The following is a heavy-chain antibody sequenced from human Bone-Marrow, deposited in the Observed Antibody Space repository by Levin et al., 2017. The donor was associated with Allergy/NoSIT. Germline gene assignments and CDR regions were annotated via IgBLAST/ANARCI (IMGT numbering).Heavy chain of an antibody. J-gene: IGHJ6*02. D-gene: IGHD3-3*01. CDR3: ARDAKRNEFLEWLEWPYYDDGMDV. V-gene: IGHV3-48*02. CDR1: GFTFSSYS. CDR2: ISSSSSTI. Sequence: GESLKISCAASGFTFSSYSMNWVRQAPGKGLEWVSYISSSSSTIYYADSVKGRFTISRDNAKNSLYLQMNSLRDEDTAVYYCARDAKRNEFLEWLEWPYYDDGMDVWGQGTTVTVSS.